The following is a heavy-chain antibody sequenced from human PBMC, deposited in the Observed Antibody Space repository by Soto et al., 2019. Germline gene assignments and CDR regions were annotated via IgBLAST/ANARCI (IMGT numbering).Heavy chain of an antibody. V-gene: IGHV3-7*01. CDR2: IKQDGSEK. CDR3: ARASSDWITIFGVVIIPYYYFDY. CDR1: GFTFSSYW. D-gene: IGHD3-3*01. Sequence: GGSLRLSCAASGFTFSSYWMSWVRQAPGKGLEWVANIKQDGSEKYYVDSVKGRFTISRDNAKNSLYLQMNSLRAEDTAVYYRARASSDWITIFGVVIIPYYYFDYWGQGTLVTVSS. J-gene: IGHJ4*02.